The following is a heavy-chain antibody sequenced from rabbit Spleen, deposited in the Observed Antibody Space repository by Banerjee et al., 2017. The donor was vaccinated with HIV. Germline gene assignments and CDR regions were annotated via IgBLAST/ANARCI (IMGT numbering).Heavy chain of an antibody. CDR3: ARFYAGYGDFGYAAM. V-gene: IGHV1S40*01. D-gene: IGHD7-1*01. J-gene: IGHJ4*01. CDR2: IETGSSGFT. CDR1: GVSFSSNYY. Sequence: QSLEESGGDLVKPGASLTLTCSASGVSFSSNYYMCWVRQAPGKGLEWIACIETGSSGFTYFATWAKGRSTFSKASSTTVTLQMTSLTAADTATYFCARFYAGYGDFGYAAMWGPGTLVTVS.